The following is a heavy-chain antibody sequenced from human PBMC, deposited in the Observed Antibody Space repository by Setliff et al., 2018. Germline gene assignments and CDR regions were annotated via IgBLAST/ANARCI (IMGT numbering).Heavy chain of an antibody. CDR3: ARGRIAERPEAIDY. J-gene: IGHJ4*02. CDR2: INHRGFT. V-gene: IGHV4-34*01. Sequence: PSETLSLTCAVYGESFDNHYWTWIRQPPGERLEWIGEINHRGFTDYKPSLKSRLTMSVDTSRNQFSLNLGSVTAADTGVYYCARGRIAERPEAIDYWGQGTPVTV. CDR1: GESFDNHY. D-gene: IGHD6-6*01.